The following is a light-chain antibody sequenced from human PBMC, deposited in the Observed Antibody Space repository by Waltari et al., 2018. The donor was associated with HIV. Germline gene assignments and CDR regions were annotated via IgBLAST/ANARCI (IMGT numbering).Light chain of an antibody. CDR2: GNT. CDR3: AAWDDSLNGYV. V-gene: IGLV1-44*01. CDR1: NSNIGSNT. J-gene: IGLJ1*01. Sequence: QSVLTQPPSASGTPGQRVTISCSGRNSNIGSNTVNWYQQLPGTAPKLLIYGNTQRPSGVPDRFSGSKSGTSASLAISGLQSEDEADYYCAAWDDSLNGYVFGTGTRVTVL.